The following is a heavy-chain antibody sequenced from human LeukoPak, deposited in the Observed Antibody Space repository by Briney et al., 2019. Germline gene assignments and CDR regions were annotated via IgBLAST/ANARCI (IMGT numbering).Heavy chain of an antibody. CDR1: GFTFSSYA. CDR2: ISYDGSNK. D-gene: IGHD2-15*01. V-gene: IGHV3-30*04. Sequence: GGSLRLSCAASGFTFSSYAMHWVRQAPGKGLEWVAVISYDGSNKYYADSVKGRFTISRDNSKNTLYLQMNSLRAEDTAVYYCARDAPITYCSGGSCYSGEYNWFDPWGQGTLVTVSS. J-gene: IGHJ5*02. CDR3: ARDAPITYCSGGSCYSGEYNWFDP.